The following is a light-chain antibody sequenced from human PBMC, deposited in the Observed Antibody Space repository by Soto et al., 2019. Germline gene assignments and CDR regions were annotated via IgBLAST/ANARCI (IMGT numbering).Light chain of an antibody. CDR3: CSYSSGSTPWV. Sequence: QPVLTQPASVSGSPGRSITISCTGTSSDVGGYNYVSWYQHHPGKAPKLIIFDVSDRPSGISDRFSASKSGNTASLTISGLQAEDEADYYCCSYSSGSTPWVFGTGTKVTVL. CDR2: DVS. J-gene: IGLJ1*01. V-gene: IGLV2-14*03. CDR1: SSDVGGYNY.